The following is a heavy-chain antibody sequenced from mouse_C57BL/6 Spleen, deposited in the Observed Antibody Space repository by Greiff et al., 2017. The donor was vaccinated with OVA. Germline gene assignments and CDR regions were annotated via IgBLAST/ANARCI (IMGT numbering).Heavy chain of an antibody. Sequence: VQLQQPGAELVMPGASVKLSCKASGYTFTSYWMHWVKQRPGQGLEWIGEIDPSDSYTNYNQKFKGKSTLTVDKSSSTAYMQLSSLTSEVSAVYYCARSRGNYLYYFDYWGQGTTLTVSS. CDR3: ARSRGNYLYYFDY. CDR2: IDPSDSYT. V-gene: IGHV1-69*01. J-gene: IGHJ2*01. CDR1: GYTFTSYW. D-gene: IGHD2-1*01.